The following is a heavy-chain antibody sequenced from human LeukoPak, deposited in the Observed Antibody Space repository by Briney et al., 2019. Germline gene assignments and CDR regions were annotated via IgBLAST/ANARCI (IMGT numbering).Heavy chain of an antibody. J-gene: IGHJ3*02. V-gene: IGHV1-2*02. Sequence: ASVKVSCKASGYTFTDYFIHWIRQAPGHGLEWMGWINPNSGATSYAQKFQGRVTMTRDTSINTGNMELTGLRFDDTAVYYCARELSAVGRWGAFDMWGQGTMVTVSS. CDR2: INPNSGAT. CDR1: GYTFTDYF. CDR3: ARELSAVGRWGAFDM. D-gene: IGHD6-13*01.